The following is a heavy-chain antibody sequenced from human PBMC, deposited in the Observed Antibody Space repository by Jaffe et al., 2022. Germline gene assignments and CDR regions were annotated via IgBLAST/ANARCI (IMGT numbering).Heavy chain of an antibody. Sequence: QVQLVESGGGVVQPGGSLRLSCAASGFTFSSYGMHWVRQAPGKGLEWVAFIRYDGSNKYYADSVKGRFTISRDNSKNTLYLQMNSLRAEDTAVYYCAKELRYFDWLLKPDLRDSYSYYMDVWGKGTTVTVSS. D-gene: IGHD3-9*01. J-gene: IGHJ6*03. V-gene: IGHV3-30*02. CDR3: AKELRYFDWLLKPDLRDSYSYYMDV. CDR2: IRYDGSNK. CDR1: GFTFSSYG.